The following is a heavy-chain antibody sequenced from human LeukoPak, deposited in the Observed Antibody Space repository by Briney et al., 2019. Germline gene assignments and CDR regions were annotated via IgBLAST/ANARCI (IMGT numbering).Heavy chain of an antibody. V-gene: IGHV4-61*02. Sequence: SQTLSLTCTVSGGSISSGSYYWSWIRQPAGKGLEWIGRISTSGSSNYNPSLKSRVTISVDTSKNQFSLILSSVTAADTAVYYCARAFWGPRDYWYFDLWGRGTLVTVSS. J-gene: IGHJ2*01. CDR3: ARAFWGPRDYWYFDL. CDR2: ISTSGSS. D-gene: IGHD3-16*01. CDR1: GGSISSGSYY.